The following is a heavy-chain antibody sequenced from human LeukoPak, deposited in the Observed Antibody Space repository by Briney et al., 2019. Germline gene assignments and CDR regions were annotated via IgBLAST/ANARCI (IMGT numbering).Heavy chain of an antibody. CDR2: IYTSGST. CDR1: GGSISSYY. Sequence: KPSEPLSLTCTVSGGSISSYYWSWIRQPAGRGLGWIGRIYTSGSTNYNPSLKSRVTMSVDTSKNQFSLKLSSVTAADTAVYYCARGITRHCSSTSCWYNWFDPWGQGTLVTVSS. CDR3: ARGITRHCSSTSCWYNWFDP. D-gene: IGHD2-2*01. J-gene: IGHJ5*02. V-gene: IGHV4-4*07.